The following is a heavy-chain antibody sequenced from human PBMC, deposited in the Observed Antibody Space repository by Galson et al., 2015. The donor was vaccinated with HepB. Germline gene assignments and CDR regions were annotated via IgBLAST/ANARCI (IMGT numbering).Heavy chain of an antibody. J-gene: IGHJ3*02. V-gene: IGHV3-30*04. CDR3: ARSVVPEDAFDI. D-gene: IGHD2-2*01. CDR1: GFTFSSYA. CDR2: ISYDGSNK. Sequence: SLRLSCAASGFTFSSYAMHWVRQAPGKGLEWVAVISYDGSNKYYADSVKGRFTISRDNPKNTLYLQMNSLRAEDTAVYYCARSVVPEDAFDIWGQGTMVTVSS.